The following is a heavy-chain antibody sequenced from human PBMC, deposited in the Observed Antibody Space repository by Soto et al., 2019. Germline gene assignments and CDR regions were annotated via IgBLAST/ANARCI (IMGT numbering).Heavy chain of an antibody. V-gene: IGHV1-45*02. J-gene: IGHJ6*03. CDR1: GYTFTYRY. CDR3: ATDSSSRPDYYYMDV. Sequence: SVKVSCKASGYTFTYRYLHWVRQAPGQALEWMGWITPFNGNTNYAQKFQDRVTITRDRSMSTAYMELSSLRSEDTAMYYCATDSSSRPDYYYMDVWGKGTTVTVSS. CDR2: ITPFNGNT. D-gene: IGHD6-6*01.